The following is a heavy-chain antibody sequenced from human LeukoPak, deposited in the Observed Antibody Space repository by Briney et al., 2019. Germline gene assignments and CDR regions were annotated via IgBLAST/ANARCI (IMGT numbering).Heavy chain of an antibody. CDR2: ISYDGSNK. Sequence: GRSLRHSCAASGFTFSSYGMHWVRQAPGKGLEWVAVISYDGSNKYYADSVKGRFTISRDNSKNTLYLQMNSLRAEDTAVYYCAKDTSPSGYDHFDYWGQGTLVTVSS. D-gene: IGHD5-12*01. CDR1: GFTFSSYG. J-gene: IGHJ4*02. V-gene: IGHV3-30*18. CDR3: AKDTSPSGYDHFDY.